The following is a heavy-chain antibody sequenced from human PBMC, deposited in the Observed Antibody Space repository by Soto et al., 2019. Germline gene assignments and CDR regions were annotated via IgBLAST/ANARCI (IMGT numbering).Heavy chain of an antibody. CDR1: GYTFTSYA. CDR2: INAGHGNT. J-gene: IGHJ4*02. CDR3: ARSGVLNSGYDCRFDY. D-gene: IGHD5-12*01. Sequence: QVQLVQSGAEVKKPGASVKVSCKASGYTFTSYAMHWVRQAPGQRLEWMGWINAGHGNTKYSQKFQGRGTITRDTSTSTAYMELSSLRSEDTAVYYCARSGVLNSGYDCRFDYWGQGTLVNVS. V-gene: IGHV1-3*01.